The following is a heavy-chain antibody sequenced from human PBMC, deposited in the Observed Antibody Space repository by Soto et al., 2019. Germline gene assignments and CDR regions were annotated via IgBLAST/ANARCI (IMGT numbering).Heavy chain of an antibody. CDR2: IIPIFGTA. J-gene: IGHJ4*02. V-gene: IGHV1-69*13. CDR3: ATAYYDSSGYYYGTPFDY. D-gene: IGHD3-22*01. Sequence: ASVKVSCKASGGTFSSYAISWVRQAPGQGLEWMGGIIPIFGTANYAQKFQGRVTITADESTSTAYMELSSLRSEDTAVYYCATAYYDSSGYYYGTPFDYSCQGTLVSVS. CDR1: GGTFSSYA.